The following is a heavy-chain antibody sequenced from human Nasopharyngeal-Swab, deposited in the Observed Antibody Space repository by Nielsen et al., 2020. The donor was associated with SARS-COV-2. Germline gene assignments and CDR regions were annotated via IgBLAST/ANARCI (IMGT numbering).Heavy chain of an antibody. D-gene: IGHD5-24*01. CDR3: ATAKRHRRWMATHDY. Sequence: SVKVFCKASGDTFSHYPISWVRQAPGQGLEWMGRIVPIVDVANYAQKFQGRVTITADRVTTTAYMELSSLRSEDTAVYYCATAKRHRRWMATHDYWGQGTLVTVSS. CDR2: IVPIVDVA. J-gene: IGHJ4*02. CDR1: GDTFSHYP. V-gene: IGHV1-69*02.